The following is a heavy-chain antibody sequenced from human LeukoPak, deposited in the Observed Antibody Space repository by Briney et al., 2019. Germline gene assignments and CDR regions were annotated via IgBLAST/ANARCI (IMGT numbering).Heavy chain of an antibody. V-gene: IGHV3-64D*06. J-gene: IGHJ6*04. CDR1: GFTFSPYA. Sequence: PGGSLRLSCSASGFTFSPYAMNWVRQAPGKGLEYVSAMNSNGGTPYYADSVQGRFTISRDDSENTLYLQMSSLRAEDTAVYYCVKGRGYYYYYGMDVWGRGTMVIVSS. CDR3: VKGRGYYYYYGMDV. CDR2: MNSNGGTP.